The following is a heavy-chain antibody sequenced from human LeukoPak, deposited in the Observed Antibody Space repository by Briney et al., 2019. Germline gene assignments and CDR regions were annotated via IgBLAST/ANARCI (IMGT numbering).Heavy chain of an antibody. Sequence: GASVKVSCKASGYTFTSSYMHWVRQAPGQGLEWMGWISAYNGNTYYAQKFQGSLTMTTDTSASTAYMELRTLRSDDTAVYYCARGGYYGSGSDPIRSYFDFWGQGTPVTVSS. CDR3: ARGGYYGSGSDPIRSYFDF. J-gene: IGHJ4*02. V-gene: IGHV1-18*04. CDR2: ISAYNGNT. D-gene: IGHD3-10*01. CDR1: GYTFTSSY.